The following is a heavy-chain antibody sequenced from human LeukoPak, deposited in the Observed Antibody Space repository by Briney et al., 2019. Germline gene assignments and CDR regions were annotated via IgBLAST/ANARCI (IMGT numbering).Heavy chain of an antibody. J-gene: IGHJ4*02. D-gene: IGHD3-22*01. Sequence: ASVKVSCKASGGTFSSYAISWVRQATGQGLEWMGWMNPNSGNTGYAQKFQGRVTMTRNTSISTAYMELSSLRSEDTAVYYCVGLSYSSGPGWGQGTLVTVSS. CDR3: VGLSYSSGPG. CDR2: MNPNSGNT. CDR1: GGTFSSYA. V-gene: IGHV1-8*02.